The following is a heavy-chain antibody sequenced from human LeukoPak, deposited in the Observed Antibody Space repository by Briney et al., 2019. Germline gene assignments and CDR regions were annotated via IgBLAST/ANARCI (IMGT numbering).Heavy chain of an antibody. CDR3: AKVTLGAAAIEDYYYYGMDV. V-gene: IGHV3-23*01. Sequence: GGSLRLSCAASGFTFSSYAMSWVRQAPGKGLEWVSAISGSGVSTYYADSVKGRFTISRDNSKNILYLQMNSLRAEDTAVYYCAKVTLGAAAIEDYYYYGMDVWGQGTTVTVSS. CDR2: ISGSGVST. CDR1: GFTFSSYA. D-gene: IGHD2-2*01. J-gene: IGHJ6*02.